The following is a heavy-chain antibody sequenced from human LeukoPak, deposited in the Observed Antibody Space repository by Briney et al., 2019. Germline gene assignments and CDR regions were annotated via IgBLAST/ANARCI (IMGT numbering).Heavy chain of an antibody. CDR3: ARDSSSTSSTYYYGMDV. Sequence: ASVKVSCTTSGGTFSKYTISWVRQRPGQGLEWMGGITPLFGTANYAQKLQGRVTMTTDTSTSTAYMELRSLRSDDTAVYYCARDSSSTSSTYYYGMDVWGQGTTVTVSS. V-gene: IGHV1-69*05. CDR2: ITPLFGTA. J-gene: IGHJ6*02. CDR1: GGTFSKYT. D-gene: IGHD2-2*01.